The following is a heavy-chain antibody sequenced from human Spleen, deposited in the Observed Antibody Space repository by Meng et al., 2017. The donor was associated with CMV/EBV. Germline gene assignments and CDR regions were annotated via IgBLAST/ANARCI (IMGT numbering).Heavy chain of an antibody. J-gene: IGHJ4*02. V-gene: IGHV3-23*01. CDR1: GFTFSSYA. Sequence: GESLKISCAASGFTFSSYAMTWVRQAPGKGLEWVSALSGSGGSTYYSDSVKGRFTISRDNSKNTLFLQMNSLRAEDTAVYYCAKVLSSSARNFDYWGQGTLVTVSS. CDR2: LSGSGGST. D-gene: IGHD6-6*01. CDR3: AKVLSSSARNFDY.